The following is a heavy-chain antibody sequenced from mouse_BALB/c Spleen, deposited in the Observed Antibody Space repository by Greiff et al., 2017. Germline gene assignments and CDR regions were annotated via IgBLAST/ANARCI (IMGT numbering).Heavy chain of an antibody. CDR2: ISYSGST. D-gene: IGHD2-1*01. J-gene: IGHJ4*01. CDR1: GYSITSDYA. V-gene: IGHV3-2*02. Sequence: EVKLVESGPGLVKPSQSLSLTCTVTGYSITSDYAWNWIRPFPGNKLEWMSYISYSGSTSYHPSLKSRISITRDTSKNQFFLQLNSVTTEDTATYYCARRNGNYYAMDYWGQGTSVTVSS. CDR3: ARRNGNYYAMDY.